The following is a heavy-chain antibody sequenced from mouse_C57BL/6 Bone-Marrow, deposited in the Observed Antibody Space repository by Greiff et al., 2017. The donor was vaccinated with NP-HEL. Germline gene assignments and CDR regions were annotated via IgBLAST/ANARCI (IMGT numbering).Heavy chain of an antibody. CDR3: AGLLSYYFDY. J-gene: IGHJ2*01. D-gene: IGHD2-3*01. Sequence: EVKLLESGPGLVKPSQSLSLTCSVTGYSITSGYYWNWIRQFPGNKLEWMGYISYDGSNNYNPSLKNRISITRDTSKNQFFLKLNSVTTEDTATYYCAGLLSYYFDYWGQGTTLTVSS. CDR1: GYSITSGYY. V-gene: IGHV3-6*01. CDR2: ISYDGSN.